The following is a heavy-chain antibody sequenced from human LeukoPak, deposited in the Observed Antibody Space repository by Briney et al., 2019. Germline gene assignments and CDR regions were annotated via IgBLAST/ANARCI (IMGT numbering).Heavy chain of an antibody. Sequence: GGSLRLSCAASGFTFSSYAMHWVRQAPGKGLEWVAVISYDGSNKYYADSVKGRFTISRDNSKNTLYLQMNSLRAEDTAVYYCARALPLPSLCSGGSCYWGIDYWGQGTLVTVSS. V-gene: IGHV3-30-3*01. J-gene: IGHJ4*02. CDR1: GFTFSSYA. CDR2: ISYDGSNK. D-gene: IGHD2-15*01. CDR3: ARALPLPSLCSGGSCYWGIDY.